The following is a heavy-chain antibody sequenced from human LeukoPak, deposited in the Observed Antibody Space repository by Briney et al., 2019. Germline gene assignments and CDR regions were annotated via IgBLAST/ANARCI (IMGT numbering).Heavy chain of an antibody. CDR2: INPSGGGT. D-gene: IGHD6-19*01. V-gene: IGHV1-46*01. J-gene: IGHJ6*03. CDR3: ARDTAVAADRGYYYYYMDV. Sequence: ASVKVSCKASGYTYMHWVRQAPGQGLEWMGIINPSGGGTNYAQKFQGRVTMTRDMSTSTVYMELSSLRSEDTAVYYCARDTAVAADRGYYYYYMDVWGKGTTVTISS. CDR1: GYTY.